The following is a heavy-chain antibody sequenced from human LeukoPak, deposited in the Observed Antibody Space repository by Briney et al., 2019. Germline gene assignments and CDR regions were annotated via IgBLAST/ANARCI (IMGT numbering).Heavy chain of an antibody. CDR3: ATSLTTVTAYGAFDI. Sequence: GGSLRLSCAASGFTFSSYGMHWVRQAPGQGLEWVGRVKTKTDGGTTHYAAPVKGRFTISRDDSKNTMYLQMNSLKTEDTAVYYCATSLTTVTAYGAFDIWGQGTVVTVSS. D-gene: IGHD4-17*01. CDR1: GFTFSSYG. V-gene: IGHV3-15*01. J-gene: IGHJ3*02. CDR2: VKTKTDGGTT.